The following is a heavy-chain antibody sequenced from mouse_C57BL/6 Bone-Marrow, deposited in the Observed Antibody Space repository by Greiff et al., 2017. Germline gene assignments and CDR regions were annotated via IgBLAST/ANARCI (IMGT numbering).Heavy chain of an antibody. Sequence: EVKLMESGGDLVKPGGSLKLSCAASGFTFSSYGMSWVRQTPDKRLEWVATISSGGSYTYYPDSVKGRFTISRDNAKNTLYLQMSSLKSEDTAMYYCASPYGIQFAYWGQGTLVPVSA. V-gene: IGHV5-6*01. CDR2: ISSGGSYT. J-gene: IGHJ3*01. D-gene: IGHD2-10*02. CDR3: ASPYGIQFAY. CDR1: GFTFSSYG.